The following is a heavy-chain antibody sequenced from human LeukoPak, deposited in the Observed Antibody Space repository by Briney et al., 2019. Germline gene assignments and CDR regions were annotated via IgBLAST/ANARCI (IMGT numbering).Heavy chain of an antibody. J-gene: IGHJ3*02. Sequence: SETLSLTCAVYGGSFSGYYWSWIRQHPGKGLEWIGYIYYSGSTYYNPSLKSRVTISVDTSKNQFSLKLSSVTAADTAVYYCARDQDYGDYLDAFDIWGQGTMVTVSS. D-gene: IGHD4-17*01. CDR3: ARDQDYGDYLDAFDI. V-gene: IGHV4-31*11. CDR1: GGSFSGYY. CDR2: IYYSGST.